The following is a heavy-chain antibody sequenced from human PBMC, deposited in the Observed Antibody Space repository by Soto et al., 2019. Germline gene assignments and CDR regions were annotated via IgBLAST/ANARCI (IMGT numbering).Heavy chain of an antibody. Sequence: SETLSLTCAVYGGSFSGYYWSWIRQPPGKGLEWIGEINHSGSTNYNPSLKSRVTISVDTSKNQFSLKLSSVTAADTAVYYCARVSLKVVVITKGIYYNGMDVWGQGTTVTVSS. CDR3: ARVSLKVVVITKGIYYNGMDV. D-gene: IGHD3-22*01. CDR2: INHSGST. J-gene: IGHJ6*02. CDR1: GGSFSGYY. V-gene: IGHV4-34*01.